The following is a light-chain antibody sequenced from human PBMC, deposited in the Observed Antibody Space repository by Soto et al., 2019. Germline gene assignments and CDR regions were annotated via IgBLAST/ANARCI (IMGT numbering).Light chain of an antibody. CDR1: SSDIGGYNS. Sequence: QSALTQPASVSGSPGQTVIISCTGTSSDIGGYNSVSWYQQHPGRAPKLILFDVSNRPSKIPDRFSGSKSDNTASLTISGLQAEDEAVYYCSSYSTSSTLILFGGGTKLTVL. V-gene: IGLV2-14*03. CDR2: DVS. J-gene: IGLJ2*01. CDR3: SSYSTSSTLIL.